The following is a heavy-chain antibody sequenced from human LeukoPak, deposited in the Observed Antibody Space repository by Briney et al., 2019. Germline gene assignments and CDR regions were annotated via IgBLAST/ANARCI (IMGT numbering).Heavy chain of an antibody. J-gene: IGHJ5*02. CDR2: IYYSGST. CDR3: ARHAPPELLWYNWFDP. Sequence: PSETLSLTCAVYGGSFSGYYWSWIRQPPGKGLEWIGYIYYSGSTNYNPSLKSRVTISVDTSKNQFSLKLSSVTAADTAVYYCARHAPPELLWYNWFDPWGQGTLVTVSS. D-gene: IGHD3-10*01. CDR1: GGSFSGYY. V-gene: IGHV4-59*08.